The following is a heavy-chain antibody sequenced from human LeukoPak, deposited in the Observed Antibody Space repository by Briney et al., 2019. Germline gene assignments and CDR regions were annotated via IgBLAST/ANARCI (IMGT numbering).Heavy chain of an antibody. D-gene: IGHD4-17*01. J-gene: IGHJ4*02. Sequence: GGSLRLSCAASGFTVSSNYMSWVRQAPGKGLEWVSVIYSGGSTYYADSVKGRFTISRDNSKNTLYLQMNSLRAEDTAVYYCARDRGDYLMGYWGQGTLVTVSS. CDR1: GFTVSSNY. V-gene: IGHV3-66*02. CDR3: ARDRGDYLMGY. CDR2: IYSGGST.